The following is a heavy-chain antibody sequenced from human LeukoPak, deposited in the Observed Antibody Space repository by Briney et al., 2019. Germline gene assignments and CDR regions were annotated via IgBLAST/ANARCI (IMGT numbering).Heavy chain of an antibody. CDR3: ARGSFSSVTDGMDV. Sequence: APVKVSWKASGYTFTSYDINWVRQATGQGLEWMGWMNPKSGNTGYAQKFQGRVTMTRNTSINTAYMELSSLRSEDTAVYYCARGSFSSVTDGMDVWGQGTAVTVSS. J-gene: IGHJ6*02. CDR1: GYTFTSYD. D-gene: IGHD3-3*01. V-gene: IGHV1-8*01. CDR2: MNPKSGNT.